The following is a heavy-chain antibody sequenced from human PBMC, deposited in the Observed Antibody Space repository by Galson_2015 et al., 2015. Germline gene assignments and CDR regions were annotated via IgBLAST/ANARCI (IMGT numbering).Heavy chain of an antibody. Sequence: CAISGDSVSSHSAAWNWIRQSQSRGLEWLGRTYYKYKRYNDYAVSVKSRITINPDTSKNQFSLQLNSVTPEDTAVYYCAYGGTVTSYDAFEIWGQGTMVTVS. J-gene: IGHJ3*02. CDR1: GDSVSSHSAA. CDR3: AYGGTVTSYDAFEI. D-gene: IGHD4-17*01. V-gene: IGHV6-1*01. CDR2: TYYKYKRYN.